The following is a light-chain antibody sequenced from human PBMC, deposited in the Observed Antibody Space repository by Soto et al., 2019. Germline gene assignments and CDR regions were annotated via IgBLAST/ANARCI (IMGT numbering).Light chain of an antibody. J-gene: IGKJ2*01. CDR1: QSVLYSSNNKNY. V-gene: IGKV4-1*01. Sequence: DIVMTQSPDSLAVSLGERATINCKSSQSVLYSSNNKNYLAWYQQRPGQPPKLLIYWASTRESGVPDRFSGSXXXTXFTLXXXSLXAEXXXXYXCQQYESTPPTFGQGTKLEIK. CDR3: QQYESTPPT. CDR2: WAS.